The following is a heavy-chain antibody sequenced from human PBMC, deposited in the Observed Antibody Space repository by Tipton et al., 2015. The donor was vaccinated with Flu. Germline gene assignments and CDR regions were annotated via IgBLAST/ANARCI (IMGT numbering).Heavy chain of an antibody. CDR3: ARYSSSVATYWYFDL. CDR1: GDSIGSRYY. D-gene: IGHD6-6*01. Sequence: TLSLTCFVSGDSIGSRYYWGWIRQPPGKGLEWIGNIYHTGSTYYNPSLRGRVTILIDRSKNQFSLTLNSVTAADTAMYYCARYSSSVATYWYFDLWGRGTLVTVSS. CDR2: IYHTGST. V-gene: IGHV4-38-2*01. J-gene: IGHJ2*01.